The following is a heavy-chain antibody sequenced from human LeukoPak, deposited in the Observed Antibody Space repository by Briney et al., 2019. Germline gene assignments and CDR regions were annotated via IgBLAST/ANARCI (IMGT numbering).Heavy chain of an antibody. CDR1: GGSISSSNW. V-gene: IGHV4-4*02. CDR2: IYHSGST. CDR3: ARDPGRWQQLGYFDY. D-gene: IGHD5-24*01. Sequence: PSGTLSLTCAVSGGSISSSNWWSWVRQPPGKGLEWIGEIYHSGSTNYNPSLKSRVTISVDKSKNQFSLKLSSVTAADTAVYYCARDPGRWQQLGYFDYWGQGTLVTVSS. J-gene: IGHJ4*02.